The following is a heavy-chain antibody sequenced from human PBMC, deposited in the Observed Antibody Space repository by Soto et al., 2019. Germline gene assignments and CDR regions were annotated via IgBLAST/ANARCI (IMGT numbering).Heavy chain of an antibody. CDR1: GYTFTSYG. CDR3: ARTLFSSGWSRGYYYGMDV. J-gene: IGHJ6*02. CDR2: ISAYNGNT. V-gene: IGHV1-18*04. D-gene: IGHD6-19*01. Sequence: ASVKVSCKASGYTFTSYGISWVRQAPGQGLEWMGWISAYNGNTNYAQKLQGRVTMTTDTSTSTAYMELRSLRSDDTAVYYCARTLFSSGWSRGYYYGMDVWGQGTTVTV.